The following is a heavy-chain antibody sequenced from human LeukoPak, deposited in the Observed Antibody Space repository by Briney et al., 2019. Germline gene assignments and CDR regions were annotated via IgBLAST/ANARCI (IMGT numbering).Heavy chain of an antibody. J-gene: IGHJ4*02. Sequence: SETLSLTCNVSGYSISSGYYWARIRPSPGKGLEWIGSIYHSGSTYYNPSLKSRVTMSVDTSKKQFSLNLSSVTAADTAVYYCATTPREYSSTWYYFDYWGQGILVTVSS. CDR2: IYHSGST. D-gene: IGHD6-13*01. CDR3: ATTPREYSSTWYYFDY. V-gene: IGHV4-38-2*02. CDR1: GYSISSGYY.